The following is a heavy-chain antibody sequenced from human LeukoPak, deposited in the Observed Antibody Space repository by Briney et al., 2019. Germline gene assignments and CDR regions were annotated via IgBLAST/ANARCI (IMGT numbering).Heavy chain of an antibody. Sequence: EASVTLSCKASGYTFTGYYMHWVRQAPGQGLEWMGWINPNSGGTNYAQKFQGRVTMTRDTSISTAYMELSRLRSDDTAVYYCARDSYYDSSGYYSSEYFQHWGQ. CDR3: ARDSYYDSSGYYSSEYFQH. D-gene: IGHD3-22*01. V-gene: IGHV1-2*02. J-gene: IGHJ1*01. CDR1: GYTFTGYY. CDR2: INPNSGGT.